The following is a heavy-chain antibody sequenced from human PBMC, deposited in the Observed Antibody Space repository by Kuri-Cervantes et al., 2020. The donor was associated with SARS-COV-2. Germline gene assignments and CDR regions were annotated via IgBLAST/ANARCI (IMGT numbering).Heavy chain of an antibody. CDR1: GYTFTGYY. CDR3: ARPIAAAEYYFDY. J-gene: IGHJ4*02. Sequence: ASVKVSCKASGYTFTGYYMHWVRQAPGQGLEWMGWINPNSGGTNYAQKFQGRVTMTRDTSISTAYMEPSRLRSDDTAVYYCARPIAAAEYYFDYWGQGTLVTVSS. V-gene: IGHV1-2*02. CDR2: INPNSGGT. D-gene: IGHD6-13*01.